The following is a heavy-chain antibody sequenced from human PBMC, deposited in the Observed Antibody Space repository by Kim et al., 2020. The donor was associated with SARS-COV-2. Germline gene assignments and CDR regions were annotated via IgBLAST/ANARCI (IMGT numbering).Heavy chain of an antibody. V-gene: IGHV3-9*01. Sequence: GGSLRLSCAASGFTFDDYAMHWVRQAPGKGLEWVSGISWNSGSIGYADSVKGRFTISRDNAKNSLYLQMNSLRAEDTALYYCAKGGDVTMVRGISNGMDVWGQGTTVTVSS. CDR2: ISWNSGSI. J-gene: IGHJ6*02. CDR1: GFTFDDYA. CDR3: AKGGDVTMVRGISNGMDV. D-gene: IGHD3-10*01.